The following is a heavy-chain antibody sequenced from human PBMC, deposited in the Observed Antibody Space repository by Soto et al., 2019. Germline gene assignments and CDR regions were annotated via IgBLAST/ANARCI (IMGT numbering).Heavy chain of an antibody. CDR2: ISSSGSTI. Sequence: GGSLRLSCAASGFTFSDYYMSWIRQAPGKGLEWVSYISSSGSTIYYADSVKGRFTISRDNAKNSLYLQMNSLRAEDTAVYYCATVKVLLWFGELLKGPFDYWGQGTLVTVSS. CDR1: GFTFSDYY. J-gene: IGHJ4*02. CDR3: ATVKVLLWFGELLKGPFDY. D-gene: IGHD3-10*01. V-gene: IGHV3-11*01.